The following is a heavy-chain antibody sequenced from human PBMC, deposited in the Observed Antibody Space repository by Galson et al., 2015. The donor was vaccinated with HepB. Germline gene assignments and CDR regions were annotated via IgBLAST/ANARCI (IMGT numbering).Heavy chain of an antibody. J-gene: IGHJ4*02. CDR1: GFTFSDYG. CDR2: VSYDGGNN. V-gene: IGHV3-30*18. CDR3: AKDRIPYSSFGYFDY. Sequence: SLRLSCAASGFTFSDYGLHWVRQAPGKGLEWVAVVSYDGGNNFYANSVKGRFTISRDNSEDTLYLQMTSLRAEDTAVYYCAKDRIPYSSFGYFDYWGQGTLVTVSS. D-gene: IGHD6-6*01.